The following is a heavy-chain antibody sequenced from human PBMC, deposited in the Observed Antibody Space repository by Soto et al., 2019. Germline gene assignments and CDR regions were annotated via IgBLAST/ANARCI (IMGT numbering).Heavy chain of an antibody. CDR1: GFTFSSYS. Sequence: PGGSLRLSCAASGFTFSSYSMNWVRQAPGKGLEWVSTIGSSTSYTYYADSVKGRFTISRDNARNSLYLQMNSLRAEDTAVYYCTRDRAMVESASYYFSYGMDVWGQGTTVTVSS. CDR2: IGSSTSYT. V-gene: IGHV3-21*01. J-gene: IGHJ6*02. D-gene: IGHD2-15*01. CDR3: TRDRAMVESASYYFSYGMDV.